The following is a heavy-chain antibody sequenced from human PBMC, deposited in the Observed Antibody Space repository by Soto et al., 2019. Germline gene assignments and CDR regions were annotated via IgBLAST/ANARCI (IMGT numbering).Heavy chain of an antibody. V-gene: IGHV4-34*01. CDR2: INHSGST. Sequence: SETLSLTCAVYCGSFSGYYWSWIRQPPGKGLEWIGEINHSGSTNYNPSLKSRVTISVDTSKNQFSLKLSSVTAADTAVYYCARGVPVLRFLEWFNDGMDVWGQGTTVT. J-gene: IGHJ6*02. D-gene: IGHD3-3*01. CDR3: ARGVPVLRFLEWFNDGMDV. CDR1: CGSFSGYY.